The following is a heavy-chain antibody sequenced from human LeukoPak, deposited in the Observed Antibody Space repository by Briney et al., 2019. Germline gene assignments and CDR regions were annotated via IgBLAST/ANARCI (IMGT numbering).Heavy chain of an antibody. Sequence: GGSLRLSCAASGFTFSSYGMHWGRQAPGKGLEWVAVIWYDGSNKYYADSVKGRFTISRDNSKNTLYLQMNSLRAEDTAVYYCAKEYEGLDYWGQGTLVTVSP. CDR2: IWYDGSNK. J-gene: IGHJ4*02. D-gene: IGHD2-8*01. V-gene: IGHV3-33*06. CDR1: GFTFSSYG. CDR3: AKEYEGLDY.